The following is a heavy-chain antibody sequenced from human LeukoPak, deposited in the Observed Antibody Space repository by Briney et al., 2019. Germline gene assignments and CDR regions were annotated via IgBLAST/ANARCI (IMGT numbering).Heavy chain of an antibody. CDR2: IYTSGST. J-gene: IGHJ4*02. CDR3: ARGGYSYGYKGNIDY. D-gene: IGHD5-18*01. Sequence: SETLSLTCTVSGGSISSYYWSWIRQPAGKGLEWTGRIYTSGSTNYNPSLKSRVTMSVDTSKNQFSLKLSSVTAADTAVYYCARGGYSYGYKGNIDYWGQGTLVTVSS. CDR1: GGSISSYY. V-gene: IGHV4-4*07.